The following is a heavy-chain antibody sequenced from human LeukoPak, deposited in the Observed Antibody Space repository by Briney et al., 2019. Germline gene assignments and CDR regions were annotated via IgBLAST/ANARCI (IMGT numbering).Heavy chain of an antibody. CDR3: ARENSGHYDY. Sequence: GGSLILSCVASGFTFGSYWMHWVRQAPGKGLVWVSHINSDGSHTTYADSVKGRFTISRDNANNPLYLQMNRLRAEDKAVYYCARENSGHYDYWGQGTLVTVSS. J-gene: IGHJ4*02. CDR1: GFTFGSYW. CDR2: INSDGSHT. D-gene: IGHD3-22*01. V-gene: IGHV3-74*01.